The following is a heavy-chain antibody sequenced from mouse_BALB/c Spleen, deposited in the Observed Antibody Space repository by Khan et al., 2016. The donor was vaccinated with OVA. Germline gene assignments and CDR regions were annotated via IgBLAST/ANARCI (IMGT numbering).Heavy chain of an antibody. CDR3: VRGRSY. V-gene: IGHV3-2*02. CDR1: GYSITSDYA. CDR2: ISYSGST. Sequence: EVQLQESGPGLVKPSQSLSLTCTVTGYSITSDYAWNWIRQFPGNRLEWMGYISYSGSTSKKPSLKSRMSISRDTSKNQIFLQLNSETTEDTATYYCVRGRSYWGQGTLVTVSA. J-gene: IGHJ3*01.